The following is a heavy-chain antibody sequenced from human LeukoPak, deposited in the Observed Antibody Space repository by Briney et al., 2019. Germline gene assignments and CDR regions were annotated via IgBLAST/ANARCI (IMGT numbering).Heavy chain of an antibody. V-gene: IGHV3-23*01. CDR3: AKGVTISSYYYYYYGMDV. J-gene: IGHJ6*02. CDR1: GFTFSSYA. Sequence: GGSLRLSCAASGFTFSSYAMSWVRQAPGKGLVWVSAISGSGGSTYYADSVKGRFTISRDNSKNTLYLQMNSLRAEDTAVYYCAKGVTISSYYYYYYGMDVWGQGTTVTVSS. CDR2: ISGSGGST. D-gene: IGHD3-3*01.